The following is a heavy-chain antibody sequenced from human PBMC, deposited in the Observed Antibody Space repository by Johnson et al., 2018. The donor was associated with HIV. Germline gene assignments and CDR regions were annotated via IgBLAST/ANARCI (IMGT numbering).Heavy chain of an antibody. CDR3: ARAQLLADDAFNK. Sequence: VQLVESGGALVQPGGSLRLSCEVSGFTISTFWMHWVRKVPGKGLMWVSRISGDGSSLSYADSVKGRFTISRDNAKNTLYLQRNRLRVEDTAIYYCARAQLLADDAFNKWGQGTMVTVSS. CDR2: ISGDGSSL. J-gene: IGHJ3*02. D-gene: IGHD6-6*01. V-gene: IGHV3-74*02. CDR1: GFTISTFW.